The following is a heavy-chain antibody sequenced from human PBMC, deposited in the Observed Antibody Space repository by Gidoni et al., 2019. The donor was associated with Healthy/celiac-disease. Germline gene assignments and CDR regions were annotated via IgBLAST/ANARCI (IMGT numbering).Heavy chain of an antibody. V-gene: IGHV2-26*01. J-gene: IGHJ2*01. CDR2: IFPNDEK. CDR1: GFSLSNARMG. CDR3: ARLSYYDFWSGYSTFYWYFDL. Sequence: QVTLKESGPVLVQPTETLTLTCTVSGFSLSNARMGVSWIRQPPGKALEWLAHIFPNDEKSYSTSLKSRLTISKDTSKSQVVLTMTNMDPVDTATYYCARLSYYDFWSGYSTFYWYFDLWGRGTLVTVSS. D-gene: IGHD3-3*01.